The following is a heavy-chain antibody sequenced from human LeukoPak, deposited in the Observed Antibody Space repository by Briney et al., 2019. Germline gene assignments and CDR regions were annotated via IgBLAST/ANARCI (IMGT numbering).Heavy chain of an antibody. J-gene: IGHJ4*02. Sequence: GGSLRLSCTTSGFTFGDYAMSWVRQAPGKGLEWVGFIRSKAYGGTTEYAASVKGRFTISRDDSRRIVYLQMNSLKTEDTAVYYCTREGRGSDAFDYWDQGTLVTVSS. CDR3: TREGRGSDAFDY. CDR2: IRSKAYGGTT. V-gene: IGHV3-49*04. D-gene: IGHD3-16*01. CDR1: GFTFGDYA.